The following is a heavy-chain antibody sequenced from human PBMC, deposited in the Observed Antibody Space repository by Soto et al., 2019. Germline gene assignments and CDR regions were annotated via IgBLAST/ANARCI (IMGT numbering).Heavy chain of an antibody. CDR2: IYYSGST. V-gene: IGHV4-61*08. CDR3: ARDGGFYYGMDV. CDR1: GGSISSGGYY. Sequence: SETLSLTCTVSGGSISSGGYYWSWIRQHPGKGLEWIGYIYYSGSTNYNPSLKSRVTISVDTSKNQFSLKLSSVTAADTAVYYCARDGGFYYGMDVWGQGTTVTVSS. D-gene: IGHD3-3*01. J-gene: IGHJ6*02.